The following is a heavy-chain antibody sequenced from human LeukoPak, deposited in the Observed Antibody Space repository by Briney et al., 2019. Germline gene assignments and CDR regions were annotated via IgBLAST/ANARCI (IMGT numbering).Heavy chain of an antibody. J-gene: IGHJ4*02. CDR2: INHSGST. CDR1: GGSFSGYY. V-gene: IGHV4-34*01. Sequence: SETLSLTWAVYGGSFSGYYWSWIRQPPGKGLEWIGEINHSGSTNYNPSLKSRVTISVDTSKNQFSLKLSSVTAADTAVYYCARGRYYYGSGSYFDYWGQGTLVTVSS. D-gene: IGHD3-10*01. CDR3: ARGRYYYGSGSYFDY.